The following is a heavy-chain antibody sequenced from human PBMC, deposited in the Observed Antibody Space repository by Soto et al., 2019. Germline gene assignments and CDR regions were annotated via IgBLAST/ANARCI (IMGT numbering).Heavy chain of an antibody. CDR2: LYSSSNT. Sequence: PGGSLRLSCAASGFSVSRNHMSWVRQAPGKGLEWVSVLYSSSNTYYADSVRGRFAISRDNSKNTLFLQINNLRAEDTAVYYCARVKSDSPGYYTFDFWGQGTLVTVSS. CDR3: ARVKSDSPGYYTFDF. V-gene: IGHV3-53*01. CDR1: GFSVSRNH. J-gene: IGHJ4*02. D-gene: IGHD3-22*01.